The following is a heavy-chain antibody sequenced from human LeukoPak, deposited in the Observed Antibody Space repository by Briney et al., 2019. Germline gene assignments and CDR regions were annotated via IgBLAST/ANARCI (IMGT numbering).Heavy chain of an antibody. J-gene: IGHJ5*02. CDR1: GFNISGSA. Sequence: GGSLRLSCEASGFNISGSAMHWVRQASGKGQEWVGHVRNRHSNYATAYAASVKGRFTISRDDSKNTAYLQMNSLKSEDTAVYYCTRNIDIVVVVVATPFSPWGQGILVTVSS. V-gene: IGHV3-73*01. D-gene: IGHD2-15*01. CDR2: VRNRHSNYAT. CDR3: TRNIDIVVVVVATPFSP.